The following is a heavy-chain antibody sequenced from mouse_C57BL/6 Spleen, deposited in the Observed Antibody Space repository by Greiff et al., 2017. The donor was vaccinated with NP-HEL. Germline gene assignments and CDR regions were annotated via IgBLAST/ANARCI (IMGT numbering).Heavy chain of an antibody. J-gene: IGHJ2*01. V-gene: IGHV1-52*01. CDR3: ASSRDDGYSY. Sequence: QVQLKQSGAELVRPGSSVKLSCKASGYTFTSYWMHWVKQRPIQGLEWIGNIDPSDSETHYNQKFKDKATLTVDKSSSTAYMQLSSLTSEDSAVYYCASSRDDGYSYWGQGTTLTVSS. CDR2: IDPSDSET. CDR1: GYTFTSYW. D-gene: IGHD2-3*01.